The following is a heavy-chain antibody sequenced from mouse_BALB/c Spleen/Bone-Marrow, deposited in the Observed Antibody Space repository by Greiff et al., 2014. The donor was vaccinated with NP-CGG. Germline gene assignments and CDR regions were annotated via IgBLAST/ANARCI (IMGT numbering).Heavy chain of an antibody. CDR3: ARGKTGFYGMDY. D-gene: IGHD4-1*01. J-gene: IGHJ4*01. Sequence: VQLQQSGAELARPGASVKMSCKASGYTFTNYTMHWVKQRPGQGLEWIGYINPSSGYTNYNQKFKGTATLTADKSSSTAYMQLSSLTSADSAVYYRARGKTGFYGMDYWGQGASVTVSS. CDR1: GYTFTNYT. V-gene: IGHV1-4*01. CDR2: INPSSGYT.